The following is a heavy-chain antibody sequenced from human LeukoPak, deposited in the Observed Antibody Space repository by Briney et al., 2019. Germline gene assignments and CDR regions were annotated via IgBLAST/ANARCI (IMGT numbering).Heavy chain of an antibody. CDR2: IHHSGIT. CDR3: ARVTTIAAAGNSFDF. Sequence: SETLSLTCAVSGDSISSRNWWSWVRQPPGKGLEWIGEIHHSGITNYNPSLKRRVTISVDKSKNQFSLKLTSVTAADTAVYYCARVTTIAAAGNSFDFWGQGTLVTVSS. V-gene: IGHV4-4*02. J-gene: IGHJ4*02. D-gene: IGHD6-13*01. CDR1: GDSISSRNW.